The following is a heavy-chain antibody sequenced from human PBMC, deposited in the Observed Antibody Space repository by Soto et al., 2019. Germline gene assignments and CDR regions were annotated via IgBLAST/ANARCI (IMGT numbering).Heavy chain of an antibody. CDR2: INGGNGNT. D-gene: IGHD3-3*01. CDR3: ARVFGWIDAFDI. Sequence: ASVNVSCKASGYTFTSYAMHWVRQAPGQRLEWMGWINGGNGNTKYSQKFQGRVTITRDTSASTAYTELSSLTSEDTAVYYCARVFGWIDAFDIWGQGTMVTVSS. J-gene: IGHJ3*02. CDR1: GYTFTSYA. V-gene: IGHV1-3*01.